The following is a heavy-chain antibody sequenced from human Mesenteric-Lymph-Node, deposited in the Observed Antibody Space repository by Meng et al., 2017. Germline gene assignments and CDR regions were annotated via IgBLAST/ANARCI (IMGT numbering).Heavy chain of an antibody. CDR2: IRSKANSYAT. V-gene: IGHV3-73*01. J-gene: IGHJ4*02. CDR1: GFTFSGSA. CDR3: TRTMVRGVAFDY. Sequence: LKISCAASGFTFSGSAMHWVRQASGKGLEWVGRIRSKANSYATAYAASVKGRFTISRDDSKNTAYLQMNSLKTEDTAVYYCTRTMVRGVAFDYWGQGTLVTVSS. D-gene: IGHD3-10*01.